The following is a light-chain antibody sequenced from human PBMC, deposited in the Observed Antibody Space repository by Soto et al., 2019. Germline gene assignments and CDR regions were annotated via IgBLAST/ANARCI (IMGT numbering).Light chain of an antibody. J-gene: IGKJ3*01. CDR3: KQYDNLPSFT. V-gene: IGKV1-33*01. CDR1: QDISNY. CDR2: DAS. Sequence: DIQMTQSPSSLSASVGDRVTITCQASQDISNYLNRYQQKPGKAPKLLSYDASNLETGVPSRFSGSGSGTDFTFTISSLQPEDIATYYCKQYDNLPSFTFGPGTKVDIK.